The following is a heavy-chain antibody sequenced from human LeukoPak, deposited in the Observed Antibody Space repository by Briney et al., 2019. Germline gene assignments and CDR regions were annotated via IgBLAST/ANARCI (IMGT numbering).Heavy chain of an antibody. D-gene: IGHD2-2*01. CDR2: IWYDGSNK. V-gene: IGHV3-33*01. Sequence: GGSLRLSCAASGFTFSSYGMHWVRQAPGKGLEWVAVIWYDGSNKYYADSVKGRFTISRDISKNTVYLQMNGLKAEDTAVYYCARDDCSTTPCYAYWGQGTLVTVSS. CDR1: GFTFSSYG. J-gene: IGHJ4*02. CDR3: ARDDCSTTPCYAY.